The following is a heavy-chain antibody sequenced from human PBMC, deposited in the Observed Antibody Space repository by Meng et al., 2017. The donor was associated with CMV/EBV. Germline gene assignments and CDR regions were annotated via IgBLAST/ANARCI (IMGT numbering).Heavy chain of an antibody. CDR2: INPNSGGT. Sequence: ASVKVSCKASGYTFTSYYMHWVRQAPGQGLEWMGWINPNSGGTNYAQKFQGRVTMTRDTSISTAYMELSRLRSDDTAVYYCARAPYNWNDVISNWFDPWGQGTLVTVSS. CDR1: GYTFTSYY. J-gene: IGHJ5*02. V-gene: IGHV1-2*02. D-gene: IGHD1-1*01. CDR3: ARAPYNWNDVISNWFDP.